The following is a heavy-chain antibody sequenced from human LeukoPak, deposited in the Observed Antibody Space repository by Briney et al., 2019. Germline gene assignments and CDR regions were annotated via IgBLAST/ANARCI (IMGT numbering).Heavy chain of an antibody. Sequence: GSLRLSCAVSGFSFSNTWMSWVRPAHGKGMGWIGSIHYSGSTYYNPSLKSRVTISVDTSKNQFSLKLSSVTAADTAVYYWARDAPDIAARGCYYYYMDVWGKGTTVTVSS. D-gene: IGHD6-6*01. CDR3: ARDAPDIAARGCYYYYMDV. CDR1: GFSFSNTW. CDR2: IHYSGST. V-gene: IGHV4-4*02. J-gene: IGHJ6*03.